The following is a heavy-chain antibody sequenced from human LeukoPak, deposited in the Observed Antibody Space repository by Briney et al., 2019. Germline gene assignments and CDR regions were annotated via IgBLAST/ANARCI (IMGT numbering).Heavy chain of an antibody. CDR3: ARRRDSSSWYQYYFDY. Sequence: GRSLRLSCAASGFTFSSYAMHWVRQAPGKGLEWVAVISYDGSNKYYADSVKGRFTISRDNSKNTLYLQMNSLRAEDMAVYYCARRRDSSSWYQYYFDYWGQGTLATVSS. CDR1: GFTFSSYA. J-gene: IGHJ4*02. CDR2: ISYDGSNK. D-gene: IGHD6-13*01. V-gene: IGHV3-30-3*01.